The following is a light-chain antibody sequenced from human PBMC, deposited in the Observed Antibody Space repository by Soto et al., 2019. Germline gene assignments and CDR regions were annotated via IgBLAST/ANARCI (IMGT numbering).Light chain of an antibody. CDR2: DAS. Sequence: EIVLTQSPATLSLSPGERATLSCRASQSVSSYLAWYQQKPGQAPRLLIYDASNRATGIPARFSGSGSGTDFTLTISSLEPEDFAVYYCQQRSNXPLFTFGPGTKVDIK. V-gene: IGKV3-11*01. CDR1: QSVSSY. CDR3: QQRSNXPLFT. J-gene: IGKJ3*01.